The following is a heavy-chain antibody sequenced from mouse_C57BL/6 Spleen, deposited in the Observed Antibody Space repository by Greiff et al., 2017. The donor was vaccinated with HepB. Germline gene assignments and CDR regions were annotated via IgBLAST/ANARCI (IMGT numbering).Heavy chain of an antibody. J-gene: IGHJ2*01. Sequence: VKLQQPGAELVKPGASVKLSCKASGYTFTSYWMHWVKQRPGRGLEWMGRIDPNSGGTKYNEKFKSKATLTVDKPSSTAYMQLSSLTSEDSAVYYCAVIYYGNYFDYWGQGTTLTVSS. CDR3: AVIYYGNYFDY. CDR1: GYTFTSYW. CDR2: IDPNSGGT. V-gene: IGHV1-72*01. D-gene: IGHD2-1*01.